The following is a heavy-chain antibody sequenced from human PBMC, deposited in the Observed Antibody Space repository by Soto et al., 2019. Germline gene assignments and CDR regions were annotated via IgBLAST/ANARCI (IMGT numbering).Heavy chain of an antibody. V-gene: IGHV5-51*01. CDR3: ATWRISSCFDY. Sequence: EVQLVQSGAEVKKPGESLKISCKGSGYSFSTYSIGWVRQMPGKGLEWMGNIFSGDSDAGYSPSFQGHVTISVDKSISTAYLQWSSLKASDTAMYYCATWRISSCFDYWGQGTLVTVSS. J-gene: IGHJ4*02. CDR2: IFSGDSDA. D-gene: IGHD6-13*01. CDR1: GYSFSTYS.